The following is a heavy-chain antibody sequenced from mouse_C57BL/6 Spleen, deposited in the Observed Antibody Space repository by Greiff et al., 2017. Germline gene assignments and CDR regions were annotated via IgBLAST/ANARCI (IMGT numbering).Heavy chain of an antibody. Sequence: VQLQQPGTELVKPGASVKLSCKASGYTFTSYWMHWVKQRPGQGLEWIGNINPSNGGTNYNEKFKSKATLTVDKSSSTAYMQRSSLTSEDSAVYYCAREDVYYGNYLWYFDYWGQGTTLTVSS. CDR3: AREDVYYGNYLWYFDY. V-gene: IGHV1-53*01. CDR2: INPSNGGT. J-gene: IGHJ2*01. D-gene: IGHD2-1*01. CDR1: GYTFTSYW.